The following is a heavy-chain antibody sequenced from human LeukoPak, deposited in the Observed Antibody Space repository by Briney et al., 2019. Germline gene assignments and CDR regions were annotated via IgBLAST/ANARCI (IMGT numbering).Heavy chain of an antibody. J-gene: IGHJ4*02. D-gene: IGHD3-3*01. CDR3: ARDWSGDDY. CDR1: GFTFSSYG. CDR2: IRYDGSNK. Sequence: GGSLRLSCAASGFTFSSYGMHWVRQAPGKGLEWVAFIRYDGSNKYYVDSVKGRFTISRDDAKNSLYLQMNSLRAEDTALYYCARDWSGDDYWGQGTLVTVSS. V-gene: IGHV3-30*02.